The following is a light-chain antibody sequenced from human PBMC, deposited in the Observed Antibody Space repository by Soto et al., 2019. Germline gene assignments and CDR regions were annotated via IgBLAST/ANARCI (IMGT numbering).Light chain of an antibody. J-gene: IGKJ3*01. CDR1: QSVSSN. Sequence: EIVMTQSPATLSVSPGERATLSCRASQSVSSNLAWFQQKPGQAPRLLIYRTSTRATGIPARFSGSGSGTEFTLTISSLQSEDVAVDYCQHYNTWPFTFGPGTKVDI. V-gene: IGKV3-15*01. CDR3: QHYNTWPFT. CDR2: RTS.